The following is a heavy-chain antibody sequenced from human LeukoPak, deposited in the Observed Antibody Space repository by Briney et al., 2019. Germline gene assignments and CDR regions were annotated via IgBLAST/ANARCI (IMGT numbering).Heavy chain of an antibody. J-gene: IGHJ4*02. CDR1: GLTFSNYW. D-gene: IGHD6-25*01. CDR3: TGIQQRQYYFDY. Sequence: PGGSLRLSCAASGLTFSNYWMSWVRQAPGKGLEWVANIKQDGGQKFYVDSVKGRFTTSRDNAKNSLYLQMNSLRAEDTAVYFCTGIQQRQYYFDYWGQGTLVTVSS. CDR2: IKQDGGQK. V-gene: IGHV3-7*03.